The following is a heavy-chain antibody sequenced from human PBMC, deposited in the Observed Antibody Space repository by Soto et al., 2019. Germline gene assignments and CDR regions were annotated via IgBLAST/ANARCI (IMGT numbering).Heavy chain of an antibody. J-gene: IGHJ6*02. V-gene: IGHV1-69*12. Sequence: QVQLVQSGAEVKKPGSSVRVSCKASGGTLRNYGISWVRQAPGQGLEWMGGIIPVFVKENYAQKLQVRVTITAEESTRTVYMDVTSLRSEDTAVYYCSRGDATTIVVTTYYGMDVWGQGTTVTVSS. D-gene: IGHD4-17*01. CDR2: IIPVFVKE. CDR1: GGTLRNYG. CDR3: SRGDATTIVVTTYYGMDV.